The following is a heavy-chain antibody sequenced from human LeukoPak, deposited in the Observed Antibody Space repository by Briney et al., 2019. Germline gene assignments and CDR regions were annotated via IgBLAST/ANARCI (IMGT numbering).Heavy chain of an antibody. J-gene: IGHJ4*02. CDR2: ISSSSSYI. CDR1: GFTLSSYS. V-gene: IGHV3-21*01. D-gene: IGHD5-18*01. CDR3: ARHLSGITGYTYGRGIDY. Sequence: GGSLRLSCAASGFTLSSYSMNWVRQAPGKGLEWVSSISSSSSYIYYADSVKGRFTISRDNAKTSLYLQMNSLRAEDTAVYYCARHLSGITGYTYGRGIDYWGQGTLVTVSS.